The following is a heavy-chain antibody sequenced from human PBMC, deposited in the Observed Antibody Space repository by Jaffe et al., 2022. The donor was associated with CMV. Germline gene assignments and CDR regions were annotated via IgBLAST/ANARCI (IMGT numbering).Heavy chain of an antibody. CDR1: GGSISSSSYY. D-gene: IGHD2-8*01. CDR3: ASPSARLEGYCTNGVCYTWYFDY. CDR2: IYYSGST. J-gene: IGHJ4*02. Sequence: QLQLQESGPGLVKPSETLSLTCTVSGGSISSSSYYWGWIRQPPGKGLEWIGSIYYSGSTYYNPSLKSRVTISVDTSKNQFSLKLSSVTAADTAVYYCASPSARLEGYCTNGVCYTWYFDYWGQGTLVTVSS. V-gene: IGHV4-39*01.